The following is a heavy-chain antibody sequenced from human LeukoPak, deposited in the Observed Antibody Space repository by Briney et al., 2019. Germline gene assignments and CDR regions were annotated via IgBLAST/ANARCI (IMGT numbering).Heavy chain of an antibody. CDR3: PRLLCKMIVVRTTYWYLDL. V-gene: IGHV3-7*01. CDR2: INQDGNKM. Sequence: PGGSLRLSCPVSGPPLSNTSVVGDRQAPGKGLEWLANINQDGNKMYYVDSVKSRFTISRDNGKNSLYLQINSLRADDTAVYYCPRLLCKMIVVRTTYWYLDLWGRGTLVTVSS. D-gene: IGHD3-22*01. CDR1: GPPLSNTS. J-gene: IGHJ2*01.